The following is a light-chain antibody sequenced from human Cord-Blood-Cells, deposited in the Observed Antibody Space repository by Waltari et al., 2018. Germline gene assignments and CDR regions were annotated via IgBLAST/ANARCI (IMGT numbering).Light chain of an antibody. CDR1: QIVLYSYNNKKY. CDR3: QQYYSTPYT. J-gene: IGKJ2*01. Sequence: IVITPSPDLLAVALGEGATINCKCSQIVLYSYNNKKYLAWYQQKPGQPPKLLIYWASTRESGVPDRFSGSGSGTDFTLTISSLQAEDVAVYYCQQYYSTPYTFGQGTKLGIK. CDR2: WAS. V-gene: IGKV4-1*01.